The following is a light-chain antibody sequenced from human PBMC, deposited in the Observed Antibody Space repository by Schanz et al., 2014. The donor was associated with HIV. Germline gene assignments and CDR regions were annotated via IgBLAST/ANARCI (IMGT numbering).Light chain of an antibody. CDR1: SSDIGTFNY. J-gene: IGLJ2*01. V-gene: IGLV2-14*03. Sequence: QSALTQPASVSGSPGHSITISCTGTSSDIGTFNYVSWYQQHPGKAPKLIIYDVSNRPSGVSNRFSGSKSGNTASLTISGLQAEDEADYYCSSYTTSSTLVLGGGTKLTVL. CDR2: DVS. CDR3: SSYTTSSTLV.